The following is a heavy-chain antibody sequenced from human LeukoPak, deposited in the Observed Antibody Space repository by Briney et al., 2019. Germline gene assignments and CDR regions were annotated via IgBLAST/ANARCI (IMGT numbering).Heavy chain of an antibody. CDR1: GGSFSGYY. V-gene: IGHV4-34*01. Sequence: SETLSLTCAVYGGSFSGYYWSWIRQPPGKGLEWIGEINHSGSTNYNPSLKSRVTISVDTSKNQISLKLSSVTAADTAVYYCARGSEIAAAGTGHHFDYWGQGTLVTVPS. CDR2: INHSGST. J-gene: IGHJ4*02. CDR3: ARGSEIAAAGTGHHFDY. D-gene: IGHD6-13*01.